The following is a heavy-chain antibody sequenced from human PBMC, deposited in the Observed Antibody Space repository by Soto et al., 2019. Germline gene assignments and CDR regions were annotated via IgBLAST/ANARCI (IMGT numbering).Heavy chain of an antibody. V-gene: IGHV3-53*01. CDR1: GFTVSSNY. J-gene: IGHJ6*02. CDR3: ARMGRSYGMDV. CDR2: IYSGGST. D-gene: IGHD3-10*01. Sequence: GGSLRLACAASGFTVSSNYMSWVRQAPGKGLEWVSVIYSGGSTYYADSVKGRFTISRDNSKNTLYLQMNSLRAEDTAVYYCARMGRSYGMDVWGQGTTVTVSS.